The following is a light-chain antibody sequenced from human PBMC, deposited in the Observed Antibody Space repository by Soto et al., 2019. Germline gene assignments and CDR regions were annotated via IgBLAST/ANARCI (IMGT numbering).Light chain of an antibody. V-gene: IGLV1-40*01. CDR2: GNS. Sequence: QSVLTQPPSVSGAPGQRVTISCTGSSSNIGAGYDVHWYQQLPGTAPKLLIYGNSNGPSGVPDRFSGSKSGTSASLAITGLQAEDEADYYCQSYDSSLSHVFGTGTKLTVL. J-gene: IGLJ1*01. CDR1: SSNIGAGYD. CDR3: QSYDSSLSHV.